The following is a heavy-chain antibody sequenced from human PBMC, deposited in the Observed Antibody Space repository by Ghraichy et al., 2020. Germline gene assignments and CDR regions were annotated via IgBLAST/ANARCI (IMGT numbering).Heavy chain of an antibody. V-gene: IGHV3-23*01. D-gene: IGHD1-1*01. Sequence: GGSLRLSCAASGFSFPSYAMNWVRQAPGRGLEWVSSISASGDITYYGDSLKGRFTISRDNSKKTLYLQMNSLRAEDTAVYFCAKTNNAHWNEDPFDIWGQGTLVDISS. J-gene: IGHJ3*02. CDR2: ISASGDIT. CDR3: AKTNNAHWNEDPFDI. CDR1: GFSFPSYA.